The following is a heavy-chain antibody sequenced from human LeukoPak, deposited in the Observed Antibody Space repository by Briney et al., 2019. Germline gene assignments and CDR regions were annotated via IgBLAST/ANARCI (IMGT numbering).Heavy chain of an antibody. Sequence: ASVKVSCKASRYTFTSYDINWVRQATGQGLEWMGWMNPNSGNTGYAQKFQGRVTMTRNTSISTAYMELSSLRSEDTAVYYCARGAFYSSSWYAFYYYYGMDVWGQGTTVTVSS. J-gene: IGHJ6*02. D-gene: IGHD6-13*01. V-gene: IGHV1-8*01. CDR3: ARGAFYSSSWYAFYYYYGMDV. CDR2: MNPNSGNT. CDR1: RYTFTSYD.